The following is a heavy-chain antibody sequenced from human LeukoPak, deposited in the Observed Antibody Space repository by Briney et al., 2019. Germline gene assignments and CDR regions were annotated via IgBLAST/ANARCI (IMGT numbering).Heavy chain of an antibody. Sequence: GESLRLSCAASGFTFSSYAMHWVRQAPGKGLEWVAVISYDGSNKYYADSVKGRFTISRDNSKNTLYLQMNSLRAEDTAVYYCARGQLGYCSGGSCYSLWYFDYWGQGTLVTVSS. CDR3: ARGQLGYCSGGSCYSLWYFDY. CDR1: GFTFSSYA. J-gene: IGHJ4*02. D-gene: IGHD2-15*01. V-gene: IGHV3-30*04. CDR2: ISYDGSNK.